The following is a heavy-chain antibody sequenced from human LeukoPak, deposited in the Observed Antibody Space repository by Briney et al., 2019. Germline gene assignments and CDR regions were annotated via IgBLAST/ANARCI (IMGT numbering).Heavy chain of an antibody. Sequence: GGSLRLSCAASGFTISSDSMHWIRQAPGKGLEYVSALGYGGDTHYANSVKGRFTISRDISKNTLYLQMGSLRPEDMAVYYCARVGGSGSFDSWGQGTLVTVSS. V-gene: IGHV3-64*01. D-gene: IGHD6-19*01. CDR2: LGYGGDT. J-gene: IGHJ4*02. CDR1: GFTISSDS. CDR3: ARVGGSGSFDS.